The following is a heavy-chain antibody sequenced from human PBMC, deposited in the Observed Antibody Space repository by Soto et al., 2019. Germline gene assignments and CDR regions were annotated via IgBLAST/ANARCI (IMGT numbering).Heavy chain of an antibody. CDR2: LHSGGDT. Sequence: EVQLVESGGGLAQPGGSLRLSCVASGIPVSSNYMTWVRQAPGKGLEWVSVLHSGGDTYYANSVKGRFTISRHDSTNTLFLQMNSLTAEDTAVYYCARDGPYYYASRMDVWGQGTTVTVSS. D-gene: IGHD3-10*01. CDR3: ARDGPYYYASRMDV. CDR1: GIPVSSNY. J-gene: IGHJ6*02. V-gene: IGHV3-53*04.